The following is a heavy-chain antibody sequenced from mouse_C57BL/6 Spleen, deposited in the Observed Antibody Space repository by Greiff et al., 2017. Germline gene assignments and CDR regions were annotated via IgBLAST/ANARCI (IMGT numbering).Heavy chain of an antibody. CDR1: GYTFTSYW. J-gene: IGHJ4*01. CDR2: IDPSDSYT. CDR3: ARPLQGAMDY. V-gene: IGHV1-50*01. Sequence: QVQLQQPGAELVKPGASVKLSCKASGYTFTSYWMQWVKQRPGQGLEWIGEIDPSDSYTNYNQKFKGKATLTVDTSSSTAYMQLSSLTSEDSAVYYCARPLQGAMDYWGQGTSVTVSS.